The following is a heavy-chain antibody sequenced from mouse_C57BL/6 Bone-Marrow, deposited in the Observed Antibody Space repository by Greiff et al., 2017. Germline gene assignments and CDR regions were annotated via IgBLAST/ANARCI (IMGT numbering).Heavy chain of an antibody. Sequence: QVHVKQSGAELVRPGASVKLSCKASGYTFTDYYINWVKQRPGQGLEWIARIYPGSGNTYYNEKFKGKATLTAEKSSSTAYMQLSSLTSEDSAVYFCARIITTVSHYFDYWGQGTTLTVSS. CDR2: IYPGSGNT. V-gene: IGHV1-76*01. CDR3: ARIITTVSHYFDY. CDR1: GYTFTDYY. D-gene: IGHD1-1*01. J-gene: IGHJ2*01.